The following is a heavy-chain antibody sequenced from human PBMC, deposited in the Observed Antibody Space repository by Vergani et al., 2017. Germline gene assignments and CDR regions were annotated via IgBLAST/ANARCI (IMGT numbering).Heavy chain of an antibody. CDR2: IYYSGST. CDR1: GGSISSSSYY. D-gene: IGHD2/OR15-2a*01. J-gene: IGHJ3*02. CDR3: ARRIVPPVPDDAFDI. Sequence: QLQLQESVPGLVKPSETLSLTCTVSGGSISSSSYYWGWIRQPPGKGLEWIGSIYYSGSTYYNPSLKSRVTISVDPSKNQFSRKLSSVTAADTAVYYCARRIVPPVPDDAFDIWGQGTMVTVSS. V-gene: IGHV4-39*01.